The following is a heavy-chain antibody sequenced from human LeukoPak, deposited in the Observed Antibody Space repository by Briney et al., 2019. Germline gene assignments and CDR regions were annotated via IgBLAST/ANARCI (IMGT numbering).Heavy chain of an antibody. Sequence: PSETLSLTCAVYGGSFSGYYWSWIRQPPGKGLEWIGEINHSGSTNYNPSLKSRVTISVDTSKNQFSLKLSSVTAADTAVYYCARDSRDCSSTSCPYGMDVWGQGTTVTVSS. CDR3: ARDSRDCSSTSCPYGMDV. J-gene: IGHJ6*02. V-gene: IGHV4-34*01. CDR2: INHSGST. D-gene: IGHD2-2*01. CDR1: GGSFSGYY.